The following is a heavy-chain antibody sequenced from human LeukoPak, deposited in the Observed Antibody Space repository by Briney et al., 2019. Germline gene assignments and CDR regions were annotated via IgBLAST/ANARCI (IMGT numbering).Heavy chain of an antibody. Sequence: SETLSLTCAVSGYSISSGYYWGWIRQPPGKGLEWIGSIYHSGSTYYNPSLKSRVTISVDTSKDQFSLKLSSVTAADTAVYYCARVLYYDILTGYYKGGYFDYWGQGTLVTVSS. V-gene: IGHV4-38-2*01. CDR3: ARVLYYDILTGYYKGGYFDY. D-gene: IGHD3-9*01. CDR1: GYSISSGYY. CDR2: IYHSGST. J-gene: IGHJ4*02.